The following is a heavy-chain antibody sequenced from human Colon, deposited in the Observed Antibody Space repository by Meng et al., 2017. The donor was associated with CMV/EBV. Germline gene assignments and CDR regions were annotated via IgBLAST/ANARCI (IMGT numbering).Heavy chain of an antibody. CDR1: GYTLDSYG. D-gene: IGHD3/OR15-3a*01. J-gene: IGHJ6*02. Sequence: ASVKVSCKTSGYTLDSYGFTWVRQAPGQGLEWMGWISAYNGNTKYAQKFQGRVTMTTDTSTSTAYMELRSLRSDDTAVYYCARDKVKYGTVFYHYGMDVWGQGTTVTVSS. V-gene: IGHV1-18*01. CDR2: ISAYNGNT. CDR3: ARDKVKYGTVFYHYGMDV.